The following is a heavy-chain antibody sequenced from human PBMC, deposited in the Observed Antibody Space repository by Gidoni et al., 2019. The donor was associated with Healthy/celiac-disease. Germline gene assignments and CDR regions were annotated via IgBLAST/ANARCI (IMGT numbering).Heavy chain of an antibody. Sequence: QVQLVESGGGVVQPGRSLRRSCAASGFTFSSYGCPGVRQAPGKGLEWVEVIWYDGSNKYYADSVKGRFTISRDNSKNTLYLQMNSLRAEDTAVYYCARNMGYCSSTSCYATGGFDYWGQGTLVTVSS. CDR2: IWYDGSNK. J-gene: IGHJ4*02. D-gene: IGHD2-2*01. CDR3: ARNMGYCSSTSCYATGGFDY. V-gene: IGHV3-33*01. CDR1: GFTFSSYG.